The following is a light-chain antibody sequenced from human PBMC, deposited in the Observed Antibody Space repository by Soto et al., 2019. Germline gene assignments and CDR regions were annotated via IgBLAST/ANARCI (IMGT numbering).Light chain of an antibody. Sequence: QSVLTQPASVSGSPGQSITISCTGPRSDVGGYNYVYWHQQHPGKAPKLMIYDVTNRPSGVSDRFSGSKSGNTASLTISGLQAEDEADYYCSSYTSSSTYVFGAGTKLTVL. CDR2: DVT. CDR1: RSDVGGYNY. V-gene: IGLV2-14*01. J-gene: IGLJ1*01. CDR3: SSYTSSSTYV.